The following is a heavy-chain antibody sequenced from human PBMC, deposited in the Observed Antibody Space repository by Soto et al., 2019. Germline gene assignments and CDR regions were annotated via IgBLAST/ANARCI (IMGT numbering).Heavy chain of an antibody. V-gene: IGHV1-18*01. CDR3: ARGAHGSGYAVY. J-gene: IGHJ4*02. Sequence: QVQLVQSGTEVKKPGASVKVSCRTSGYVFTTYGVNWVRQAPGQGLEWMGWISGYNGNTNYPQKFQGRVTMTTDTSTSPAYMELRSLTPEDTAVYFCARGAHGSGYAVYWGQGTLVTVSS. CDR1: GYVFTTYG. CDR2: ISGYNGNT. D-gene: IGHD3-3*01.